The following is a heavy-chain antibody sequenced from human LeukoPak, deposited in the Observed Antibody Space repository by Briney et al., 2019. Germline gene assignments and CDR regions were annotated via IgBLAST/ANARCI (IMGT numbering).Heavy chain of an antibody. CDR3: ARDSPGAPNDLDY. V-gene: IGHV3-33*08. Sequence: GGSLRLSCAASGFTFSNYWIHWVRQAPGKGLEWVAVIRSDGCNKQYADSVEGRFTISRDNSENMLYLQMNSLRDEDTAVYFCARDSPGAPNDLDYWGQGTLVTVSS. CDR1: GFTFSNYW. D-gene: IGHD1-1*01. CDR2: IRSDGCNK. J-gene: IGHJ4*02.